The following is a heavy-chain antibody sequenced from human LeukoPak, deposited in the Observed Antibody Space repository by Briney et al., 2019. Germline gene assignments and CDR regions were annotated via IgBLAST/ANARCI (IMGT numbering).Heavy chain of an antibody. D-gene: IGHD1-26*01. V-gene: IGHV3-49*03. CDR2: IRNKAYGGTT. CDR3: TRGGERIVGALFDY. CDR1: GFTFGDYA. Sequence: GGSLRLSCTASGFTFGDYAMSWFRQAPGKGLEWVGFIRNKAYGGTTEYAASVKGRFTISRDDSKSIAYLQMNSLKTEDTAVYYCTRGGERIVGALFDYWGQGTLVTVSS. J-gene: IGHJ4*02.